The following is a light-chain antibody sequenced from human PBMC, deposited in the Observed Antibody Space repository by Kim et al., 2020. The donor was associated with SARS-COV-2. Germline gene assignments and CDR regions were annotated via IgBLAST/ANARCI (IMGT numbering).Light chain of an antibody. CDR3: QQYGTSLPWT. Sequence: SPGEGATLSCRASQSVGISLAWYRHTRGQPPRLLIYDAAIRATGIPDRFSGSGSGTDFTLTIGRLEPEDFAVYYCQQYGTSLPWTFGQGTKVDIK. V-gene: IGKV3-20*01. CDR1: QSVGIS. J-gene: IGKJ1*01. CDR2: DAA.